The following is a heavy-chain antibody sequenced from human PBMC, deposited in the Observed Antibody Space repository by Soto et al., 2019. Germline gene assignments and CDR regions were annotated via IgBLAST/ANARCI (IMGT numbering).Heavy chain of an antibody. J-gene: IGHJ4*02. CDR1: GFTFSSYA. CDR3: AKNILGDGGYGGY. CDR2: ISGSGGTR. Sequence: EVQLLEYGGGLVQPGGSLRLCCAASGFTFSSYAMSWVRQAPGKGLEWVSAISGSGGTRYYADSVKGRFTISRDNSKNTLYLQMNSLRAEDTAVYYCAKNILGDGGYGGYWGQGTLVTVSS. D-gene: IGHD5-12*01. V-gene: IGHV3-23*01.